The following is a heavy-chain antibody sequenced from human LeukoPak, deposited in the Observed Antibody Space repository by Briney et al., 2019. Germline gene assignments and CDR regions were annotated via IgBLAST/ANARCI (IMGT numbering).Heavy chain of an antibody. V-gene: IGHV1-46*01. Sequence: ASVKVSCKASGGTFSSYAISWVRQAPGQGLEWMGIINPSGGSTSYAQKFQGRVTMTRDTSTSTVYMELSSLRSEDTAVYYCARAVDTAMVALVFDYWGQGTLVTASS. CDR3: ARAVDTAMVALVFDY. CDR2: INPSGGST. CDR1: GGTFSSYA. J-gene: IGHJ4*02. D-gene: IGHD5-18*01.